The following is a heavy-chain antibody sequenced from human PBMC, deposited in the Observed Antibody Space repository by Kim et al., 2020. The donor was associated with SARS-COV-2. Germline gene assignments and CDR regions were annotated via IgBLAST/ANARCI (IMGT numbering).Heavy chain of an antibody. CDR2: INPSGGST. Sequence: ASVKVSCKASGYTFTSYYMHWVRQAPGQGLEWMGIINPSGGSTSYAQKFQGRVTMTRDTSTSTVYMELSSLRSEDTAVYYCARDHGYSKYYYYYGMDVWGQGTTVTVSS. CDR3: ARDHGYSKYYYYYGMDV. D-gene: IGHD4-4*01. CDR1: GYTFTSYY. J-gene: IGHJ6*02. V-gene: IGHV1-46*01.